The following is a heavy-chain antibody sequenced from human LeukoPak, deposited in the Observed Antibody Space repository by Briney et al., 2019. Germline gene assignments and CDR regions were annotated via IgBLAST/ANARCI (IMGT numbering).Heavy chain of an antibody. CDR1: GSSISSSSYY. D-gene: IGHD6-6*01. V-gene: IGHV4-39*02. CDR3: ARDSFPWIAARPNWFDP. CDR2: IYYSGST. J-gene: IGHJ5*02. Sequence: SETLSLTCTISGSSISSSSYYWGWIRQPPGKGLEWIGSIYYSGSTYYNPSLKSRVTISVDTSKNQFSLKLSSVTAADTAVYYCARDSFPWIAARPNWFDPWGQGILVTVSS.